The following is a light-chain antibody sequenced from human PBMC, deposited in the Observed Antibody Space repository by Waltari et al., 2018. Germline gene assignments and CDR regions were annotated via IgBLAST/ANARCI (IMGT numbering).Light chain of an antibody. Sequence: DIQMTQSPSSLSASVGDTVTITCRASQSISSYLNWYQQKPGKAPKLLIYAASTLQSGVPSRFSGSGSGTDFTLTISSLQPEDCATYHCQQSYSTPRTFGQGTKVDVK. CDR1: QSISSY. V-gene: IGKV1-39*01. CDR3: QQSYSTPRT. J-gene: IGKJ1*01. CDR2: AAS.